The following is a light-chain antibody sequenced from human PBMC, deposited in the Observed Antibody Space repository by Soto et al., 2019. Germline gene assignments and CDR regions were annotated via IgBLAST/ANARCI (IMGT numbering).Light chain of an antibody. J-gene: IGKJ1*01. CDR2: DTS. V-gene: IGKV3-20*01. CDR1: QSVRDNF. CDR3: QQYDSSPWT. Sequence: EIVLTQSPDTLSLSPGERATLSCRASQSVRDNFLAWYQQRPGQSPRLLVYDTSYRATGVPDRFSGSGSGTDFTLTISRLEPEDSAVYYCQQYDSSPWTFGQGTKVDIK.